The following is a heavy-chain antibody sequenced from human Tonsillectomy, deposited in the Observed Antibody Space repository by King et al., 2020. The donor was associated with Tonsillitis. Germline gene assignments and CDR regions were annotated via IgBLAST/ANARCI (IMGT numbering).Heavy chain of an antibody. CDR3: ARDALSFMIVLSDSYYYMDV. J-gene: IGHJ6*03. D-gene: IGHD3-22*01. V-gene: IGHV1-18*01. CDR1: GYTFTSYG. CDR2: ISGYNGNT. Sequence: QLVQSGAEVKKPGASVKVSCKASGYTFTSYGIIWVRQAPGQGLEWMGLISGYNGNTNYAQKFQGRVTMTTDTSTSTAYMELRSLRSDDTAVYFCARDALSFMIVLSDSYYYMDVWGKGTTVTVSS.